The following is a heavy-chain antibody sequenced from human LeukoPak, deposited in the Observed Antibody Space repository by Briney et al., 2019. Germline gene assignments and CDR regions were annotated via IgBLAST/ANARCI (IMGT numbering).Heavy chain of an antibody. V-gene: IGHV3-33*01. CDR2: IWYDGSKK. CDR1: GFTFSSYG. D-gene: IGHD4-23*01. CDR3: ARRDGDNDRGFDY. J-gene: IGHJ4*02. Sequence: PGTCLRLSCAAAGFTFSSYGIHWVRQAPGKWLGWVAVIWYDGSKKYYAESVKGRFTISRDNSKNTLYLQMNSLRAEDTAVYYCARRDGDNDRGFDYWGQGTLVTVSS.